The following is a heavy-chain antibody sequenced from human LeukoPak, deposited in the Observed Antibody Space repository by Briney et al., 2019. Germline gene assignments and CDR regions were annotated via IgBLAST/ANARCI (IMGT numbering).Heavy chain of an antibody. CDR2: IYHSGST. D-gene: IGHD3-10*01. V-gene: IGHV4-4*02. CDR3: ARSKGDYYGALYYYYGMDV. CDR1: GFTFSSYAM. J-gene: IGHJ6*04. Sequence: PGGSLRLSCAASGFTFSSYAMSWVRQAPGKGLEWIGEIYHSGSTNYNPSLKSRVTISVDKSKNQFSLKLSSVTAADTAVYYCARSKGDYYGALYYYYGMDVWGKGTTVTVSS.